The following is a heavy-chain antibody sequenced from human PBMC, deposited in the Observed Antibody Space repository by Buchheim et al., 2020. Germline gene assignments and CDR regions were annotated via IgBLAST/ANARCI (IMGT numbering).Heavy chain of an antibody. V-gene: IGHV4-39*01. D-gene: IGHD3-3*01. CDR3: ARKSGSVLRFLEWLLGGWFDP. J-gene: IGHJ5*02. CDR1: GGSISSSSYY. CDR2: IYYSGST. Sequence: QLQLQESGPGLVKPSETLSLTCTVSGGSISSSSYYWGWIRQPPGKGLEWIGSIYYSGSTYYNPSLKSRVIISVDTSKNQFSLKLSSVTAADTAVYYCARKSGSVLRFLEWLLGGWFDPWGQGTL.